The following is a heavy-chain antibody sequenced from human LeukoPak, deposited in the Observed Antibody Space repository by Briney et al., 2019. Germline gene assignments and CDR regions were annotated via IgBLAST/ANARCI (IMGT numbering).Heavy chain of an antibody. CDR1: GFSFSTYS. Sequence: GGSLTLSCGASGFSFSTYSMTWVRQAPGKGLEWVSSIISTGTSIYYADSVKGRFTISRDNAKNSLYLQMNNLRADDTAVYYCAAGKYSSGWYVHWGQGTLVTVSS. CDR3: AAGKYSSGWYVH. V-gene: IGHV3-21*01. J-gene: IGHJ5*02. CDR2: IISTGTSI. D-gene: IGHD6-19*01.